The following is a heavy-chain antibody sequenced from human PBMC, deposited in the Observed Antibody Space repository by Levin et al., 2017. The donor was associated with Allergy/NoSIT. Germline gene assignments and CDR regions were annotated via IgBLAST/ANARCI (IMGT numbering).Heavy chain of an antibody. Sequence: KASETLSLTCTVSGGSISSYYWTWIRQPPGKGLEWIGYIYYSGSTNYNPSLKSRVTISVDTSKNQFSLKLSSVTAADTAVYYCARLGLRTAENYYYMDGWGKGTTVTVSS. CDR2: IYYSGST. D-gene: IGHD3-16*01. J-gene: IGHJ6*03. CDR1: GGSISSYY. V-gene: IGHV4-59*08. CDR3: ARLGLRTAENYYYMDG.